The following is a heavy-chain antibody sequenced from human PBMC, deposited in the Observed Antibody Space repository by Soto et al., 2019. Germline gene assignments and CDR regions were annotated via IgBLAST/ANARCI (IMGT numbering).Heavy chain of an antibody. J-gene: IGHJ6*02. D-gene: IGHD3-9*01. CDR2: MNPNSGNT. V-gene: IGHV1-8*01. CDR3: ARGIRYFDWARTNFSMDV. Sequence: ASVKVSCKASGYTFTSYDINWVRQATGQGLEWMGWMNPNSGNTGYAQKFRGRVTITADESTSTAYMELSSLRSEDTAVYYCARGIRYFDWARTNFSMDVWGQGTTVTVSS. CDR1: GYTFTSYD.